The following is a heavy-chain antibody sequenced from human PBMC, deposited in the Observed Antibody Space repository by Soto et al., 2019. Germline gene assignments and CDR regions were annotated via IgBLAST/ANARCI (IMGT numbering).Heavy chain of an antibody. CDR1: GGSITTYQ. Sequence: QVHLQESGPGRVKPSETLSLTCTVSGGSITTYQWSWIRQPPGKGLEWIGGYSGFTNYNPSLESRAPISVDRSKNQFSLHLRSVTTADTAIYYCARDFGDYSFFFDYWGQGNLVTVSS. J-gene: IGHJ4*02. CDR2: GYSGFT. D-gene: IGHD4-17*01. CDR3: ARDFGDYSFFFDY. V-gene: IGHV4-59*01.